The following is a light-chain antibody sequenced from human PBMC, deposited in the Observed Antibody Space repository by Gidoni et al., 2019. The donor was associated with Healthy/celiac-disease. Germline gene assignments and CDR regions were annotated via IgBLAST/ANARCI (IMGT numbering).Light chain of an antibody. CDR3: QQYNNWGGT. CDR1: QSVSST. Sequence: EIVMTQSPATLSVSPGERATLSCRASQSVSSTLAWYQQKPGQAPRLLIYGASYRATGIPARFSGSGSGTEFTLTISSLQSEDFAVYYCQQYNNWGGTFGQGTKVEIK. CDR2: GAS. J-gene: IGKJ1*01. V-gene: IGKV3-15*01.